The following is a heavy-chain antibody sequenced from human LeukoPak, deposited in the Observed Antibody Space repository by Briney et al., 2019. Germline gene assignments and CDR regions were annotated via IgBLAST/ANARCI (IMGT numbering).Heavy chain of an antibody. Sequence: GGSLRLSCAASGFTFSSYAMSWVRQAPGKGLEWVSAISGSGGSTYYADSVKGRFTISRDNSKNTLYLQMNSLRAEDTAVYYCAKGDLHDFWSGSLDYWGQGTLVTVSS. CDR1: GFTFSSYA. CDR2: ISGSGGST. V-gene: IGHV3-23*01. D-gene: IGHD3-3*01. CDR3: AKGDLHDFWSGSLDY. J-gene: IGHJ4*02.